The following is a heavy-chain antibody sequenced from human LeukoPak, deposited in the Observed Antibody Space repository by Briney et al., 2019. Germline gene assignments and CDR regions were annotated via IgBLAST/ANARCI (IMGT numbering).Heavy chain of an antibody. Sequence: PGGSLRLSCAASGFTFSSYGMHWVRQAPGKGLEWVAVISYDGSNKYYADSVKGRFTISRDNAKNSLYLQMNSLRAEDTAVYYCARTMITTIVVAEEKHDAFDIWGQGTMVTVSS. D-gene: IGHD3-22*01. CDR3: ARTMITTIVVAEEKHDAFDI. CDR2: ISYDGSNK. J-gene: IGHJ3*02. V-gene: IGHV3-30*03. CDR1: GFTFSSYG.